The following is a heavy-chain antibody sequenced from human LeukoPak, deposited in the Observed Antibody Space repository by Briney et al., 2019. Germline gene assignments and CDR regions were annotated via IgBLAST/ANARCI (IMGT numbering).Heavy chain of an antibody. CDR2: IKQDGSEK. CDR3: AAGPEEIQLWSDPVARFDY. V-gene: IGHV3-7*01. J-gene: IGHJ4*02. Sequence: GGSLRLSCAASGFTFSSYWMSWVRQAPGKGLEWVANIKQDGSEKYYVDSVKGRFTISRDNAKNSLYLQMNSLRAEDTAVYYCAAGPEEIQLWSDPVARFDYWGQGTLVTVSS. D-gene: IGHD5-18*01. CDR1: GFTFSSYW.